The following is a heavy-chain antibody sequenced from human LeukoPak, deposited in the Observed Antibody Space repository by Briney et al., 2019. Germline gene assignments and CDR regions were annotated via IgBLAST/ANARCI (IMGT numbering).Heavy chain of an antibody. CDR2: IYYSGST. V-gene: IGHV4-39*01. J-gene: IGHJ4*02. CDR1: GGSISSSSYY. D-gene: IGHD2-2*01. Sequence: SETLSLTCTVSGGSISSSSYYWGWIRQPPGKGLEWIGSIYYSGSTYYNPSLKSRVTISVDTSKNQFSLKLSSVTAADTAVYYCARHGRLIVVEPAAMYYFDYWGQGTLVTVSS. CDR3: ARHGRLIVVEPAAMYYFDY.